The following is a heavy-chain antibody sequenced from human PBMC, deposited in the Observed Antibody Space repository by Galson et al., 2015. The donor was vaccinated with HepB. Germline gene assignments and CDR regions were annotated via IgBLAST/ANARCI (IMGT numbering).Heavy chain of an antibody. V-gene: IGHV3-7*01. CDR1: GFPLSNYR. D-gene: IGHD2-2*01. CDR3: ARDRRTASSAPLDV. J-gene: IGHJ6*04. CDR2: MKQGGTEK. Sequence: SLRLSCAASGFPLSNYRMNWVRQAPGKGLEWVANMKQGGTEKYYGDSVNGRFTISRDNARNTLYLQMNSLGADDTAVYYCARDRRTASSAPLDVWGKGTAVTVSS.